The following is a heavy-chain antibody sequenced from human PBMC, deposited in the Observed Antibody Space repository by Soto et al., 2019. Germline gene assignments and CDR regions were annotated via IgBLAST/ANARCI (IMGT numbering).Heavy chain of an antibody. Sequence: GGSLRLSCAASGFTFSSYGMHWVRQAPGKGLEWVAVIWYDGSNKYYADSVKGRFTISRDNSKNTLYLQMNSRRAEDTAVYYCARDIAAAGDDAFDIWGQGTMVTVSS. V-gene: IGHV3-33*01. D-gene: IGHD6-13*01. CDR3: ARDIAAAGDDAFDI. CDR1: GFTFSSYG. J-gene: IGHJ3*02. CDR2: IWYDGSNK.